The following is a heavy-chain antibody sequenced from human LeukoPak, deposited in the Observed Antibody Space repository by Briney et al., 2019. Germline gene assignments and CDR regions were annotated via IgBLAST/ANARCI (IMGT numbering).Heavy chain of an antibody. Sequence: PSQTLSLTCTVSGGSISRSGYYWSWIRQHPGKGLEWIGYVYYSGSTYYNPSLKSRVTISVDTSKNQFSLKLSSVTAADTAVYYCARTLKGYSYGRGPDDAFDIWGQGTMVTVSS. D-gene: IGHD5-18*01. V-gene: IGHV4-31*03. CDR1: GGSISRSGYY. CDR2: VYYSGST. CDR3: ARTLKGYSYGRGPDDAFDI. J-gene: IGHJ3*02.